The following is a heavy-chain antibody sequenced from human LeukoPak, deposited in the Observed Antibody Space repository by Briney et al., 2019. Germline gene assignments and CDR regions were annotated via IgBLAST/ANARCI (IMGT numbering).Heavy chain of an antibody. Sequence: SQTLSLTCATSGDSVSNNNTAWNWIRQSPSRGLEWLGRTYYRSKWYNDYAVSVKSRITINPDTSKNQFSLQLNSVTPEDTAVYYCARFDSRRKNFDYWGQGTLLTVSS. J-gene: IGHJ4*02. CDR2: TYYRSKWYN. D-gene: IGHD3-22*01. CDR1: GDSVSNNNTA. CDR3: ARFDSRRKNFDY. V-gene: IGHV6-1*01.